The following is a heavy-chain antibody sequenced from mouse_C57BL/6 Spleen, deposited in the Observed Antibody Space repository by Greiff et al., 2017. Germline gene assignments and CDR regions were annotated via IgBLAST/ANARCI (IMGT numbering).Heavy chain of an antibody. CDR3: ATQTGTPYAMDY. V-gene: IGHV1-55*01. CDR1: GYTFTSYW. J-gene: IGHJ4*01. D-gene: IGHD4-1*01. Sequence: QVHVKQPGAELVKPGASVKMSCKASGYTFTSYWITWVKQRPGQGLEWIGDIYPGSGSTNYNEKFKSKATLTVDTSSSTAYMQLSSLTSEDSAVYYCATQTGTPYAMDYWGQGTSVTVSS. CDR2: IYPGSGST.